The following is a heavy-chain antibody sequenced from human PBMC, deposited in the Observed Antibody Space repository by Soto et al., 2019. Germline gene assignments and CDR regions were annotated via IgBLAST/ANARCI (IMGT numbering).Heavy chain of an antibody. Sequence: VQLVESGGGVVQPGRSLRLSCPASGFTFSIYGMHWVRQAPGKGLEWVAVIWYDGRNKYYADSVKGRFTISRDNSKNTLYLQMNSLRAEDTAVYYCARETMGLPVRRDVWGQGTTVTVSS. J-gene: IGHJ6*02. CDR2: IWYDGRNK. D-gene: IGHD3-10*01. V-gene: IGHV3-33*01. CDR1: GFTFSIYG. CDR3: ARETMGLPVRRDV.